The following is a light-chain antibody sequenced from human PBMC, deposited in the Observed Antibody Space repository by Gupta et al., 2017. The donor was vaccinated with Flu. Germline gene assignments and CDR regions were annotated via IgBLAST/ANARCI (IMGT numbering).Light chain of an antibody. Sequence: VMTQSPDSLAVSLVESDNINCKSSQRVFYSSNKKNYGAWYQQKPGQAPRLLIYGASTRDSGVPDRFSGGGSGTDFTLTISRLEAEDFAVYYCQQDDSSPETFGQGTKLEIK. J-gene: IGKJ1*01. CDR2: GAS. V-gene: IGKV4-1*01. CDR1: QRVFYSSNKKNY. CDR3: QQDDSSPET.